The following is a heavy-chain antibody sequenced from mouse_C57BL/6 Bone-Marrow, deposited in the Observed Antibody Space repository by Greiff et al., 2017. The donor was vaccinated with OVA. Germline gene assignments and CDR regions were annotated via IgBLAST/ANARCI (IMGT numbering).Heavy chain of an antibody. J-gene: IGHJ4*01. Sequence: VKLMESGPGLVQPSQSLSITCTVSGFSLTSYGVHWVRQPPGKGLEWLGVIWSGGSTDYNAAFISRLSISKDNSKSQVFFKMNSLQADDTAIYYCAKNEGGYYYGSSYAMDYWGQGTSVTVSS. V-gene: IGHV2-4*01. CDR1: GFSLTSYG. D-gene: IGHD1-1*01. CDR3: AKNEGGYYYGSSYAMDY. CDR2: IWSGGST.